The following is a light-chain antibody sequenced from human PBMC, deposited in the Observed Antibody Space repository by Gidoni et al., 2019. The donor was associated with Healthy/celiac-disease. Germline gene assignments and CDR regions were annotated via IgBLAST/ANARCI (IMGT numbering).Light chain of an antibody. V-gene: IGKV1-39*01. CDR1: QSISSY. J-gene: IGKJ1*01. CDR3: RQSYSTPWT. CDR2: AAS. Sequence: DIQMTQSPSSLSASVGDRVTITCRASQSISSYLNWYQQKPGKAPKLLIYAASSLQSGVPSRFSGNGSGTDFTLTISSLQPEDFATYYCRQSYSTPWTFXQXTKVEIK.